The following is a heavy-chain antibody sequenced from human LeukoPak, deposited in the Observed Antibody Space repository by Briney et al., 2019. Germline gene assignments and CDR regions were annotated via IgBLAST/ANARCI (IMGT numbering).Heavy chain of an antibody. CDR1: GYTLTELS. D-gene: IGHD2-2*01. CDR2: FDPEDGET. Sequence: ASVKVSCKVSGYTLTELSMHWVRQAPGKGLEWMGGFDPEDGETIYAQKFQGRVTMTEDTSTDTAYMELSSLRSEDTAVYYCATQHCSSTSCYAVNWFDPWGQGTLVTVSS. J-gene: IGHJ5*02. CDR3: ATQHCSSTSCYAVNWFDP. V-gene: IGHV1-24*01.